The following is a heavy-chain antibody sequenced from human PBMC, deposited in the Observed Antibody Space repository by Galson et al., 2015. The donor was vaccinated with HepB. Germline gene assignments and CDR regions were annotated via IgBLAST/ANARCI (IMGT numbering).Heavy chain of an antibody. D-gene: IGHD5-12*01. CDR3: ARGASGYGNFDS. V-gene: IGHV3-74*01. CDR1: GFPFPDYS. J-gene: IGHJ4*02. CDR2: ISCHGSST. Sequence: SLRLSCAASGFPFPDYSMHWVRQGPGKGLVWVSRISCHGSSTYYADSVRGRITISNDSSTNTLYLEINSLRAEDTAVYFCARGASGYGNFDSWGQGTLVTVSS.